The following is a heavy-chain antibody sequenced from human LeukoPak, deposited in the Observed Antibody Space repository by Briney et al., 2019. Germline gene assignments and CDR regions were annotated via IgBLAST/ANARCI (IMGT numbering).Heavy chain of an antibody. Sequence: SETLSLTCTVSGGSISSHYWSWIRQPPGKGLEWIGYIYYSGSTNYNPSLQSRVTISVDTSKNQFSLKLSSVTAADTAVYYCARHPVTFIVVVPAAPFDYWGQGTLVTVSS. D-gene: IGHD2-2*01. V-gene: IGHV4-59*11. J-gene: IGHJ4*02. CDR2: IYYSGST. CDR1: GGSISSHY. CDR3: ARHPVTFIVVVPAAPFDY.